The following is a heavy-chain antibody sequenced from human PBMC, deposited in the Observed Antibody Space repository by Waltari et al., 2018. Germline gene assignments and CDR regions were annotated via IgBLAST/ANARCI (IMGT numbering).Heavy chain of an antibody. CDR1: GYTFTNFG. J-gene: IGHJ5*02. CDR2: ISPYNGNT. V-gene: IGHV1-18*01. Sequence: QVQLLQSGPEVKSPGASVKVSCKASGYTFTNFGISWVRQAPGQGLEWMGWISPYNGNTNHPHKFLDRVTLTIDTSTSTAYMQLTGLRSDDTAIYFCARDVPSIPDIPAAPGWFDPWGQGTLVTVSS. D-gene: IGHD2-2*01. CDR3: ARDVPSIPDIPAAPGWFDP.